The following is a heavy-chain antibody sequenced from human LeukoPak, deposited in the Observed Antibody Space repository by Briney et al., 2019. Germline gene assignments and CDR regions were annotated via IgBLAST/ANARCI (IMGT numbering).Heavy chain of an antibody. CDR1: GGSFSVYY. Sequence: SETLSLTCAVYGGSFSVYYWSWIRHPPGKGLEWIGEINHSGSTNSNLSLKIRVTISADTSKNQFSLNLRYVVAADTDVYYCARGLRLGYCSGGGCYTWLDPWGQGTRVTVS. V-gene: IGHV4-34*01. CDR2: INHSGST. J-gene: IGHJ5*02. D-gene: IGHD2-15*01. CDR3: ARGLRLGYCSGGGCYTWLDP.